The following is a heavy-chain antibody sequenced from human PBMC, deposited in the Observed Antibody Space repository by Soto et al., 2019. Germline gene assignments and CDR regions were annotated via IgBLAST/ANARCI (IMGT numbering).Heavy chain of an antibody. CDR3: APMGV. J-gene: IGHJ6*02. Sequence: GGSLRLSCAASGFTFSDYAMSWVRQAPGKGLEWVSAISGVDNSTYYADSVKGRFTISRDNSKNTLYLQMSSLRADDTAVYYCAPMGVWGQGTTVTVSS. CDR1: GFTFSDYA. V-gene: IGHV3-23*01. CDR2: ISGVDNST.